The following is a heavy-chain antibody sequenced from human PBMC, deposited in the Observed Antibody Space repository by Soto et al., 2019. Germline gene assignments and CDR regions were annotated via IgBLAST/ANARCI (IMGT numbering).Heavy chain of an antibody. CDR3: ARRRFLGHNWFDP. CDR2: IYYSGST. CDR1: GGSISSGGYY. V-gene: IGHV4-31*03. Sequence: PSLTCTVSGGSISSGGYYWSWIRQHPGKGLEWIGYIYYSGSTYYNPSLKSRVTISVDTSKNQFSLKLSSVTAADTAVYYCARRRFLGHNWFDPWGQGTLVTVSS. D-gene: IGHD3-3*01. J-gene: IGHJ5*02.